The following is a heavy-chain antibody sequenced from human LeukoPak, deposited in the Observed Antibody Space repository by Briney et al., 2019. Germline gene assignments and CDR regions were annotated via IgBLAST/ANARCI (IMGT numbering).Heavy chain of an antibody. J-gene: IGHJ4*02. Sequence: GGSLRLSCAASGFTFSSYSMNWVRQAPGKELEWVSFMSSSSSSIYYADSVKGRFTISRDNAKNSLYLQMNSLRAEDTAVYYCARGGELERRSLHYLDYWGQGTLVTVSS. CDR1: GFTFSSYS. CDR3: ARGGELERRSLHYLDY. CDR2: MSSSSSSI. D-gene: IGHD1-1*01. V-gene: IGHV3-21*06.